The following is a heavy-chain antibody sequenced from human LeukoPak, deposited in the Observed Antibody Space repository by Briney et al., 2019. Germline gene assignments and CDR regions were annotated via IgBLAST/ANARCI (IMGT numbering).Heavy chain of an antibody. CDR1: GYTFTSYD. J-gene: IGHJ6*03. D-gene: IGHD3-10*01. CDR2: MNPNSGNT. CDR3: ARGVRGSRYYYMDV. Sequence: GASVKVSCKASGYTFTSYDINWVRQATGQGLGWMGWMNPNSGNTGYAQKFQGRVTMTRNTSISTAYMELSSLRSEDTAVYYCARGVRGSRYYYMDVWGKGTTVTISS. V-gene: IGHV1-8*02.